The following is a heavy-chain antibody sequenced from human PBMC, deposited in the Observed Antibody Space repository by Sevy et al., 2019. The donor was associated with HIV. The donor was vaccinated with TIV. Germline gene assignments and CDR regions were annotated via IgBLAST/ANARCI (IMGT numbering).Heavy chain of an antibody. J-gene: IGHJ4*02. D-gene: IGHD6-13*01. V-gene: IGHV3-11*04. Sequence: GGSLRLSCAASGFTFNDYYMSWIRQSPGKGLEWLSYISDRGTTIYYADSVKGRFTISRDNAKSLMYLQMNSLRAEDTAVYYCARDYSSSWGTGPFDYWGQGTLVTVSS. CDR2: ISDRGTTI. CDR1: GFTFNDYY. CDR3: ARDYSSSWGTGPFDY.